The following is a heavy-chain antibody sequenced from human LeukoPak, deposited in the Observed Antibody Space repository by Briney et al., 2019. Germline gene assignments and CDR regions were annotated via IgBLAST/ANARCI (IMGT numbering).Heavy chain of an antibody. D-gene: IGHD4-17*01. J-gene: IGHJ4*02. CDR3: AREGTTVFPLDY. Sequence: EGSLRLSCAASGFTFDDYGMSWVRQAAGKGLEWVSGINWNGGSTGYADSVKGRFTISRDNAKNSLYLQMNSLRAEDTALYYCAREGTTVFPLDYWGQGTLVTVSS. V-gene: IGHV3-20*04. CDR2: INWNGGST. CDR1: GFTFDDYG.